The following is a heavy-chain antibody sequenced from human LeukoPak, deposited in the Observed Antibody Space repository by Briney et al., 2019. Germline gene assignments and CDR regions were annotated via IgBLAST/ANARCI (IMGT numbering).Heavy chain of an antibody. CDR1: GGTFSSYT. J-gene: IGHJ4*02. V-gene: IGHV1-69*01. CDR2: IIPIFGTA. CDR3: ARDYHGSGSLTTFDY. D-gene: IGHD3-10*01. Sequence: SVKVSCKASGGTFSSYTINWVRQAPGQGLEWMGGIIPIFGTANYAQKFQGRVTITADESTSTVYMELSSLRSEDTAVYYCARDYHGSGSLTTFDYWGQGTLVTVSS.